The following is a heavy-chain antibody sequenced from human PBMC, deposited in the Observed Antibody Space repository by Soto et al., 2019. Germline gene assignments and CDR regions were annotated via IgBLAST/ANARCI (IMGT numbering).Heavy chain of an antibody. CDR2: ISSSSSTI. CDR1: GFTFSSYS. V-gene: IGHV3-48*01. CDR3: ARVIRYDYIWRRPFDY. D-gene: IGHD3-16*01. Sequence: GGSLRLSCAASGFTFSSYSMNWVRQAPGKGLEWVSYISSSSSTIYYADSVKGRFTISRDNAKNSLYLQMNSLRAEDTAVYYCARVIRYDYIWRRPFDYRGQGTLVTVSS. J-gene: IGHJ4*02.